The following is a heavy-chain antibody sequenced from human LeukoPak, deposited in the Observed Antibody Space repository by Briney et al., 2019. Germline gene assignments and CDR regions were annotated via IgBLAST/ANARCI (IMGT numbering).Heavy chain of an antibody. D-gene: IGHD6-13*01. Sequence: PSETLSLTCTVSGGSISSGGYYWSWIRQHPGKGLEWIGYIYYSGSIYYNPSLKSRVTISVDTFKNQFSLKLSSVTAADTAVYYCARDGIAAAGSLDYWGQGTLVTVSS. CDR2: IYYSGSI. J-gene: IGHJ4*02. CDR3: ARDGIAAAGSLDY. CDR1: GGSISSGGYY. V-gene: IGHV4-31*03.